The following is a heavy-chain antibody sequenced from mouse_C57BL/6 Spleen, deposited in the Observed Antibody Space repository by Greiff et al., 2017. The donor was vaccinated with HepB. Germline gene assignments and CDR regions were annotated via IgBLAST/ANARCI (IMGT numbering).Heavy chain of an antibody. CDR3: ARGDYYGTGFDY. V-gene: IGHV3-6*01. CDR1: GYSITSGYY. CDR2: ISYDGSN. J-gene: IGHJ2*01. D-gene: IGHD1-1*01. Sequence: EVKLMESGPGLVKPSQSLSLTCSVTGYSITSGYYWNWIRQFPGNKLEWMGYISYDGSNNYNPSLKNRISITRDTSKNQFFLKLNSVTTEDTATYYCARGDYYGTGFDYWGQGTTLTVSS.